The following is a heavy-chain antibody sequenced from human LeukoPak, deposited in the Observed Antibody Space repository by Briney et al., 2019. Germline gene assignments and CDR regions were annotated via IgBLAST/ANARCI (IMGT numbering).Heavy chain of an antibody. Sequence: SGTLSLTCTVSGGSISSSSYYWGWIRQPPGKGLEWIGSIYYSGSTYYNPSLKSRVTISVDTSKNQFSLKLSSVTAADTAVYYCARVRGYSYGDAFDIWGQGTMVTVSS. CDR3: ARVRGYSYGDAFDI. CDR1: GGSISSSSYY. V-gene: IGHV4-39*07. CDR2: IYYSGST. J-gene: IGHJ3*02. D-gene: IGHD5-18*01.